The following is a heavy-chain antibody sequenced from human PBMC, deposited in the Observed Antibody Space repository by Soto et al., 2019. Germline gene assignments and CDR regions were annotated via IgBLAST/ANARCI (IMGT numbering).Heavy chain of an antibody. Sequence: QVQLVQSGAEVKKPGSSVKVSCKASGGTFSSYTISWVRQAPGQGLEWMGRIIPILGIANYAQKFQGRVTITADKSTSTAYMELSSLRSEDTAVYYFARDSDNYYALPWGQGTLVTVSS. J-gene: IGHJ5*02. D-gene: IGHD3-10*01. CDR3: ARDSDNYYALP. CDR1: GGTFSSYT. V-gene: IGHV1-69*08. CDR2: IIPILGIA.